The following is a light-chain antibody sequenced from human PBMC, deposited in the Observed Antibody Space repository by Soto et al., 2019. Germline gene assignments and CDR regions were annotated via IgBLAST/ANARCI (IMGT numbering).Light chain of an antibody. CDR2: GES. CDR1: QDIRKY. CDR3: QHYDNLPPFT. J-gene: IGKJ3*01. V-gene: IGKV1-33*01. Sequence: DLQMTQSPSSLSASVGDRVTITCQASQDIRKYLNWYQQKPGRAPKLLIYGESNLETGVPSRFSGSGYGTAFSFTISSLQPEDISTYYCQHYDNLPPFTCGPGPKVAIK.